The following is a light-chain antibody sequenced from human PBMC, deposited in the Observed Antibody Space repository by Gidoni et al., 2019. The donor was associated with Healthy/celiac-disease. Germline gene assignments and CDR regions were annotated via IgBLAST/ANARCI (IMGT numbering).Light chain of an antibody. V-gene: IGKV4-1*01. CDR3: QQYYSTPQT. J-gene: IGKJ2*01. CDR1: QSVLYSSNNKNY. CDR2: WAS. Sequence: DIVMTQSPDSLAVSLGERATINCKSSQSVLYSSNNKNYLAWYQQKPGQPPKLLIYWASTRESGVPDRFSGSGSGTDFTLTISSLQAEDVAVYYCQQYYSTPQTFXXXTKLEIK.